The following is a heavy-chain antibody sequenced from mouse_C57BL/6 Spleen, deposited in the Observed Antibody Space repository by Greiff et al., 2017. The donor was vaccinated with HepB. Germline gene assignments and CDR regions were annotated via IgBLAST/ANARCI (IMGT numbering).Heavy chain of an antibody. J-gene: IGHJ2*01. CDR2: ISYDGSN. D-gene: IGHD1-1*01. Sequence: EVKLMESGPGLVKPSQSLSLTCSVTGYPITSGYYWNWIRQFPGNKLEWMGYISYDGSNNYNPSLKNRISITRDTSKNQFFLKLNSVTTEDTATYYCARVLLRSLYFDYWGQGTTLTVSS. CDR1: GYPITSGYY. V-gene: IGHV3-6*01. CDR3: ARVLLRSLYFDY.